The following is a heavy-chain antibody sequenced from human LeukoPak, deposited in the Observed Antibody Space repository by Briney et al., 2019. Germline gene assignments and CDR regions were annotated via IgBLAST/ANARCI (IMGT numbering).Heavy chain of an antibody. CDR3: ARDKFGGSSSLIDY. CDR2: IWYDGSNK. Sequence: GGSLRLSCAASGFTFNSYGMHWVRRAPGKGLEWVAVIWYDGSNKFYADSVKGRFTISRDNSKNTLYLQMNSLRVEDTAVYYCARDKFGGSSSLIDYWGQGTLVTVSS. V-gene: IGHV3-33*01. D-gene: IGHD6-13*01. CDR1: GFTFNSYG. J-gene: IGHJ4*02.